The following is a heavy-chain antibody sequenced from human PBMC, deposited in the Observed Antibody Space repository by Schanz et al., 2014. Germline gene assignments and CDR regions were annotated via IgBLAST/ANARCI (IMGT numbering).Heavy chain of an antibody. J-gene: IGHJ4*02. CDR3: VRDSFFAFDY. Sequence: EVHLLESGGGLVQPGGSLRLSCAASGFSFGTYAMSWVRQAPGKGLLWVSSISSGGGSTYYADSVKGRFTISRDNSKNTLYLQMKSLRAEDTAVYYCVRDSFFAFDYWGQGTLVTVSS. CDR1: GFSFGTYA. CDR2: ISSGGGST. V-gene: IGHV3-23*01. D-gene: IGHD3-3*01.